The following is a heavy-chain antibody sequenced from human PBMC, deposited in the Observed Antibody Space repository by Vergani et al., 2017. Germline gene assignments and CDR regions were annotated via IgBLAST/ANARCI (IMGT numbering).Heavy chain of an antibody. CDR3: ARLSYDTTPYLQGGYDC. J-gene: IGHJ4*02. CDR2: ISARYPST. D-gene: IGHD3-22*01. V-gene: IGHV3-23*01. CDR1: GFTFSACP. Sequence: EVQLLQSGGGVIQPGGSVRLSCAASGFTFSACPMTWVRQAPGKGLEWVSAISARYPSTYYADSVKGRFPISRDNSKNMLYLQKNSLRAEDTAVYYCARLSYDTTPYLQGGYDCWGQGTLGSVSS.